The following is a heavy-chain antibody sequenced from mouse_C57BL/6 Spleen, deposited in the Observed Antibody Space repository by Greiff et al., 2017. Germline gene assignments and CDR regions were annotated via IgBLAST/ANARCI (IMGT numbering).Heavy chain of an antibody. Sequence: VKLVESGPGLVAPSQSLSITCTVSGFSLTSYGVSWVRQPPGKGLEWLGVIGGDGSTNYHSALISRLSISKDNSKSQVYVTLNSLQTDDTATYYGAKEGYYGKGYFDYWGQGTTLTVSS. CDR2: IGGDGST. D-gene: IGHD2-1*01. V-gene: IGHV2-3*01. CDR3: AKEGYYGKGYFDY. CDR1: GFSLTSYG. J-gene: IGHJ2*01.